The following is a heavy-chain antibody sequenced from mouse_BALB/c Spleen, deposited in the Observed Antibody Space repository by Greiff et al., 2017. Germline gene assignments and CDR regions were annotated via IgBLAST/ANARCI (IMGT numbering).Heavy chain of an antibody. J-gene: IGHJ4*01. D-gene: IGHD4-1*01. V-gene: IGHV7-3*02. CDR3: ARSGTPAMDY. CDR1: GFTFTDYY. Sequence: EVKVEESGGGLVQPGGSLRLSCATSGFTFTDYYMSWVRQPPGKALEWLGFIRNKANGYTTEYSASVKGRFTISRDNSQSILYLQMNTLRAEDSATYYCARSGTPAMDYWGQGTSVTVSS. CDR2: IRNKANGYTT.